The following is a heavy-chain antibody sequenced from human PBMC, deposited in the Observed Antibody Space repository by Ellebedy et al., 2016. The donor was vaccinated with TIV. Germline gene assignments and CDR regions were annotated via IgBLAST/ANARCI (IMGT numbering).Heavy chain of an antibody. Sequence: MPSETLSLTCTVSGGSISSYYWSWIRQPPGKGLEWIGYIYYSGSTNYNPSLKSRVTISVDTSKNQFSLKLSSVTAADTAVYYCARDYSGYCSSTSCYGDYYYYGMDVWGQGTTVTVSS. V-gene: IGHV4-59*01. D-gene: IGHD2-2*01. CDR1: GGSISSYY. J-gene: IGHJ6*02. CDR2: IYYSGST. CDR3: ARDYSGYCSSTSCYGDYYYYGMDV.